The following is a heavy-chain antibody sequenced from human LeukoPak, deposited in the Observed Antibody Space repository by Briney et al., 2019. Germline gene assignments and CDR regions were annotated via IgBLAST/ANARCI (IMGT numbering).Heavy chain of an antibody. V-gene: IGHV3-23*01. D-gene: IGHD3-3*01. CDR2: LSHDGDTT. CDR1: GFAFSTFG. Sequence: GGSLRLSCAPSGFAFSTFGMSWVRQAPGKGLDWVSGLSHDGDTTYYAHSVKGRFTISRDNSKNTLYLQMSNLKAEGTAVYHCTKGRLRFHSWGQGTLVSVSS. J-gene: IGHJ4*02. CDR3: TKGRLRFHS.